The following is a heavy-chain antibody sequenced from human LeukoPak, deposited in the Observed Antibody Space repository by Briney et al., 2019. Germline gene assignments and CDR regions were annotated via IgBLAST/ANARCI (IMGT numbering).Heavy chain of an antibody. V-gene: IGHV4-38-2*02. CDR2: IFHSGST. Sequence: SETLSLTCTVSGYSISSGYFWGWIRQPPGKGLEWIGSIFHSGSTSYNPSLKSRVTILLDTSKNQFSLKLSSATAADTAVYYCARDLYDSSGYYYFDYWGQGTLVTVSS. CDR1: GYSISSGYF. J-gene: IGHJ4*02. CDR3: ARDLYDSSGYYYFDY. D-gene: IGHD3-22*01.